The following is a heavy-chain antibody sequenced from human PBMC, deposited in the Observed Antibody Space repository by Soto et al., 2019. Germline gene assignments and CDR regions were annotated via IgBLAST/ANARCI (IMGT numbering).Heavy chain of an antibody. V-gene: IGHV1-18*01. D-gene: IGHD2-2*01. CDR2: ISAYNGNT. J-gene: IGHJ6*03. CDR3: AREVVPAASADYYYYYMDV. CDR1: GYTFTSYG. Sequence: ASVKVSCKASGYTFTSYGISWVRQAPGQGLEWMGWISAYNGNTNYAQKHQGRVTMTTDTSTSTAYMELRSLRSDDTAVYYCAREVVPAASADYYYYYMDVWGKGTTVTVSS.